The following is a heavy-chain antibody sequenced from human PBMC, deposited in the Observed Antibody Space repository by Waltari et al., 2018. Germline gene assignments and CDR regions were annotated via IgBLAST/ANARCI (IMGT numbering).Heavy chain of an antibody. D-gene: IGHD6-19*01. CDR2: IYYSGST. V-gene: IGHV4-39*07. Sequence: QLQLQESGPGLVKPSETLSLTYTVSGGSISSSSYYWGWIRQPPGKGLEWIGSIYYSGSTYYNPSLKSRVTISVDTSKNQFSLKLSSVTAADTAVYYCARDTNNIAVAGPFDYWGQGTLVTVSS. CDR3: ARDTNNIAVAGPFDY. J-gene: IGHJ4*02. CDR1: GGSISSSSYY.